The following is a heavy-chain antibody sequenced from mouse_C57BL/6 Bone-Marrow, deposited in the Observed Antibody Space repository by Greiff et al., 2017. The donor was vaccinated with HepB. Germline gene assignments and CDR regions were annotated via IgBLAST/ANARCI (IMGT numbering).Heavy chain of an antibody. V-gene: IGHV3-6*01. J-gene: IGHJ2*01. CDR2: ISYDGSN. D-gene: IGHD1-1*01. CDR3: AGYYGSSYGY. CDR1: GYSITSGYY. Sequence: EVHLVESGPGLVKPSQSLSLTCSVPGYSITSGYYWNWIRQFPGNKLEWMGYISYDGSNNYNPSLKNRISITRDTSKNQFFLKLNSVTTEDTATYYCAGYYGSSYGYWGQGTTLTVSS.